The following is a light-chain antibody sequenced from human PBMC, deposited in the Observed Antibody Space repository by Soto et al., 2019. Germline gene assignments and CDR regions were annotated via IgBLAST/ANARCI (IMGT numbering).Light chain of an antibody. CDR3: QQYNSS. V-gene: IGKV1-5*03. CDR2: KAS. J-gene: IGKJ4*01. CDR1: QSIGNW. Sequence: DIPMTQSPATLSASVGDRVTITCRASQSIGNWLAWYQQKPGKAPKLLIYKASSLESGVPSRFSGSGSGTEFTLTISSLQPDDFATYYCQQYNSSFGGGTKVDIK.